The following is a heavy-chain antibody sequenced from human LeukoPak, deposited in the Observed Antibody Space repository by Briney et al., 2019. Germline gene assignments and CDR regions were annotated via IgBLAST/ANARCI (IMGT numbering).Heavy chain of an antibody. D-gene: IGHD3-22*01. J-gene: IGHJ4*02. CDR1: GYTFTSYY. V-gene: IGHV1-46*01. Sequence: ASVKVSCKASGYTFTSYYTHWARQAPGQGLEWMGIINPSGGSTSYAQKFQGRVTMTRDMSTSTVYMELSSLRSEDTAVYYCARDSFLRTYDSSGYYYPFDYWGQGTLVTVSS. CDR3: ARDSFLRTYDSSGYYYPFDY. CDR2: INPSGGST.